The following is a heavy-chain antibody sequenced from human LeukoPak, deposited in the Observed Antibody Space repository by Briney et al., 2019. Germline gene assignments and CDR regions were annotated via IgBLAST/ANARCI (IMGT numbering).Heavy chain of an antibody. J-gene: IGHJ4*02. Sequence: PSETLSLTCTVSGGSISNYYWSWIRQPPGEGLEWIGYIYFSGTTKYNPSLKSRVTISVDTSKNQLSLKLSSVTAADTAVYYCARGRWELPYWGQGTLVTVSS. CDR1: GGSISNYY. D-gene: IGHD1-26*01. CDR3: ARGRWELPY. V-gene: IGHV4-59*12. CDR2: IYFSGTT.